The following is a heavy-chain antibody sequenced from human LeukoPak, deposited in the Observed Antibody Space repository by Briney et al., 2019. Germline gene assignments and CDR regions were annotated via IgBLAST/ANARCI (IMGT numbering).Heavy chain of an antibody. CDR2: INYSGST. CDR3: ARTRYYYNSRSYGAPYYFDY. Sequence: SETLSLTCTVSGGSITSYYWSWIRQPPGKGLEWIGYINYSGSTKYRSSLKSRVTISVDTSKNQFSLKLSSVTAADTAVYYCARTRYYYNSRSYGAPYYFDYWGQGTLVTVSS. CDR1: GGSITSYY. V-gene: IGHV4-59*08. J-gene: IGHJ4*02. D-gene: IGHD3-10*01.